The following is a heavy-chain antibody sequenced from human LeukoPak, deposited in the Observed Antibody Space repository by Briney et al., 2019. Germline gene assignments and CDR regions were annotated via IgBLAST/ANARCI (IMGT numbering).Heavy chain of an antibody. Sequence: GGSLRLSCTLSGFILTSYWMTCVRQAPGRELVCVASIKEDGREKQYVESVRGRFTISRDNAKNTLYLQMSSLTAEDTAGYYCVGNVEFWGQGTLVSVSS. CDR2: IKEDGREK. CDR1: GFILTSYW. CDR3: VGNVEF. V-gene: IGHV3-7*02. J-gene: IGHJ4*02.